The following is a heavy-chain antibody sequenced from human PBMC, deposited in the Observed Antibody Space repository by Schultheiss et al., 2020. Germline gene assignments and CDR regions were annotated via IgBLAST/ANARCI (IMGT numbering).Heavy chain of an antibody. V-gene: IGHV4-34*01. J-gene: IGHJ6*02. CDR3: ARDQNYYYGMDV. Sequence: SQTLSLTCAVYGGSFSGYYWSWIRQPPGKGLEWIGEINHSGSTNYNPSLKSRVTISVDTSKNQFSLKLSSVTAADTAVYYCARDQNYYYGMDVWGQGTTVTVPS. CDR1: GGSFSGYY. CDR2: INHSGST.